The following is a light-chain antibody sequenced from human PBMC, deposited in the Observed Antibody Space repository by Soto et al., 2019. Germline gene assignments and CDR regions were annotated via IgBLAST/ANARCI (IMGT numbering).Light chain of an antibody. Sequence: DIQMTQSPSTLSASVGDRVTITCRASQSISSWLAWYQQKPGKAPKLLIYKASSLESGVPSRFSGSGSGTEFTLTISILQPGDFATYYCQQYNSYWTFGQGTKVEIK. CDR3: QQYNSYWT. J-gene: IGKJ1*01. CDR2: KAS. V-gene: IGKV1-5*03. CDR1: QSISSW.